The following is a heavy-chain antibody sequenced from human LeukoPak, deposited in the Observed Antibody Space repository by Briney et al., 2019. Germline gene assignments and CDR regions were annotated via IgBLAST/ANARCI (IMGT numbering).Heavy chain of an antibody. CDR2: INPNSGGT. V-gene: IGHV1-2*04. CDR3: ARGDSVVVTWAYYYGMDV. CDR1: GYTYTGYY. J-gene: IGHJ6*02. D-gene: IGHD3-22*01. Sequence: ASVKVSCKASGYTYTGYYMHWVRQAPGQGLEWMGWINPNSGGTNYAQKFQGWVTMTRDTSISTAYMELSRLRSDDTAVYYCARGDSVVVTWAYYYGMDVWGQGTTVTVSS.